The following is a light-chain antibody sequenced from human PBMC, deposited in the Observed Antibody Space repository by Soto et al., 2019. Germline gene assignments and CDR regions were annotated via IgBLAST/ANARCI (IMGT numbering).Light chain of an antibody. J-gene: IGLJ1*01. CDR1: SSDVGGHNY. CDR3: IVYTFTSTLYV. V-gene: IGLV2-14*01. Sequence: QSVLTLPASVSGSPGQSITISCTGSSSDVGGHNYVSWYQQHPGKAPKLMIYEVTKRPSGVSNRFSGSKSGNTASLTISGLQAEDEADYYCIVYTFTSTLYVFGTGTKVTVL. CDR2: EVT.